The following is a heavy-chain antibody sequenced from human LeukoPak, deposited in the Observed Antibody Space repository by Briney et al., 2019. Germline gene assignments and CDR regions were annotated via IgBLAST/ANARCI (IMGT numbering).Heavy chain of an antibody. CDR3: ARGGGASDSQYFESFFDS. Sequence: GGSLRLSCAASGFSVSTNYMNWVRQAPGKGLEWISVIYSGGATYYPDSVRDRFSVSRDNSNNMVYLQMNSLRAEDTAVYYCARGGGASDSQYFESFFDSWGQGTLVNVSS. J-gene: IGHJ4*02. CDR1: GFSVSTNY. D-gene: IGHD2/OR15-2a*01. V-gene: IGHV3-66*01. CDR2: IYSGGAT.